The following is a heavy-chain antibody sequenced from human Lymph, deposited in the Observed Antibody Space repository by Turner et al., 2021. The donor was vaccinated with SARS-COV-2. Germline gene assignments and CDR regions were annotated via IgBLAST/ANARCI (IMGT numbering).Heavy chain of an antibody. V-gene: IGHV4-59*01. CDR2: IYYRGST. CDR1: GGSMNSNY. CDR3: ARETVNNWVDP. J-gene: IGHJ5*02. D-gene: IGHD2-21*02. Sequence: QVQLQDPGPRLVKPLETLSLTCTVSGGSMNSNYWGWIRQPPGKRLEWIGYIYYRGSTNYNPSLESRVTISIDTSRNQFSLNLTSVTAADTAIYYCARETVNNWVDPWGQGTLVTVSS.